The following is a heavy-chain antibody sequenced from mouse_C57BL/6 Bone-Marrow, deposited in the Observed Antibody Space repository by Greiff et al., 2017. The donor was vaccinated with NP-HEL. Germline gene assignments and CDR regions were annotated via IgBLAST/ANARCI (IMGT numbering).Heavy chain of an antibody. Sequence: QVQLQQSGAELVRPGTSVKMSCKASGYTFTNYWIGWAKQRPGHGLEWIGDIYPGGGYTNYNEKFKGKATLTADKPSSTAYMQLSSLTSEDSAIDYWARQLRQYYDAMDDWGQGTSVTVSS. CDR2: IYPGGGYT. CDR1: GYTFTNYW. CDR3: ARQLRQYYDAMDD. J-gene: IGHJ4*01. D-gene: IGHD3-2*02. V-gene: IGHV1-63*01.